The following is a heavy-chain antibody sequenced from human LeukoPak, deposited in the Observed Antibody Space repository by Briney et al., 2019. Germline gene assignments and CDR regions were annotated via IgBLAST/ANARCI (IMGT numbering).Heavy chain of an antibody. J-gene: IGHJ4*02. CDR2: IKSDGTIT. V-gene: IGHV3-74*01. CDR3: ARGYRYALDY. CDR1: EFSFSNYW. Sequence: PGGSLRLSCVASEFSFSNYWVHWVRQAPGKGPVWGSAIKSDGTITTYADSVKGRFTISRDNAQNTLYLHMNSLRAEDTAVYYCARGYRYALDYWGQGTLVTVSS. D-gene: IGHD5-18*01.